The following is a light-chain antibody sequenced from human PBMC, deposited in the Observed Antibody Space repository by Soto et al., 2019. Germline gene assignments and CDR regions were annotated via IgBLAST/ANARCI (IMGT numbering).Light chain of an antibody. CDR3: HQRQSWPRT. CDR1: QSVSTTY. Sequence: IVLTQSPGTLSLSPGEGATLSCRASQSVSTTYIAWFQQKPGQAPRLLIYGASSRATGIPDRFSGSGSGTDFTLTISRLEPEDFALYYCHQRQSWPRTFGQGTKVDI. CDR2: GAS. V-gene: IGKV3-20*01. J-gene: IGKJ1*01.